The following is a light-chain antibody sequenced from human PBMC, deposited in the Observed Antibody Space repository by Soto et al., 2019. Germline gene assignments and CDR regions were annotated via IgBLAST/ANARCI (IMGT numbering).Light chain of an antibody. CDR2: GNS. Sequence: QPVLTQPPSVSGAPGQRVTISCTGSSSNIGAGYDVHWYQQLPGTAPKLLIYGNSNRPSGVPDRFSGSKSGTSASLAITGLQAEDEADYYCQSYDSSAHVVFGGGTKLTVL. J-gene: IGLJ2*01. V-gene: IGLV1-40*01. CDR1: SSNIGAGYD. CDR3: QSYDSSAHVV.